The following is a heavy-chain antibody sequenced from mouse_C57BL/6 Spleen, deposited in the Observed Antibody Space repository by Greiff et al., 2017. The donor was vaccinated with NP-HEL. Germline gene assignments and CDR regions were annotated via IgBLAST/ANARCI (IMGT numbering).Heavy chain of an antibody. CDR3: ARKDSYYYGSSYAWFAY. Sequence: EVQLQQSGPELVKPGASVKISCKASGYTFTDYYMNWVKQSHGKSLEWIGDINPNNGGTSSNQKFKGKATLTVDKSSSTAYMELRSLTSEDSAVYYWARKDSYYYGSSYAWFAYWGQGTLVTVSA. V-gene: IGHV1-26*01. D-gene: IGHD1-1*01. CDR2: INPNNGGT. CDR1: GYTFTDYY. J-gene: IGHJ3*01.